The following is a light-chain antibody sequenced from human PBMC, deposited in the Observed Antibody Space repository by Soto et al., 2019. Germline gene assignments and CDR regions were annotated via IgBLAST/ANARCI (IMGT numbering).Light chain of an antibody. CDR1: QVISSY. J-gene: IGKJ5*01. V-gene: IGKV1-9*01. Sequence: DIQLTQSPSFLSASVGDRVTITCRASQVISSYLAWYQQKPGKAPKLLFYASSTLQSGVPSRFSGSASGTEVTLTTISRQPEDFATYYCQQIYSYPITFGQGTRLEIK. CDR2: ASS. CDR3: QQIYSYPIT.